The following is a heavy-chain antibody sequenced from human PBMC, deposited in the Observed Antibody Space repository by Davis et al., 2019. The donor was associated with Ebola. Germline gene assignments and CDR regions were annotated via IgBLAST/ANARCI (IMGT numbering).Heavy chain of an antibody. J-gene: IGHJ4*02. Sequence: SETLSLTCTVSGGPVSSSVYYWGWIRQSPGKGLEWIGTFYYSGTTYYNPSLKSRVTISVDTSKNQFSLKLSSVTAADTAVYYCAGEPIAVAGRYFDYWGQGTLVTVSS. V-gene: IGHV4-39*01. D-gene: IGHD6-19*01. CDR1: GGPVSSSVYY. CDR3: AGEPIAVAGRYFDY. CDR2: FYYSGTT.